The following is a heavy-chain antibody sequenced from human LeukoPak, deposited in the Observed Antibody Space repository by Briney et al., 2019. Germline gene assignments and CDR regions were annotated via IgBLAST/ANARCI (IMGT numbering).Heavy chain of an antibody. V-gene: IGHV4-39*01. CDR1: GGSISSSSYY. CDR2: IYYSGST. D-gene: IGHD6-13*01. CDR3: ARGGSSWRAFDI. J-gene: IGHJ3*02. Sequence: PSETLSLTCTVSGGSISSSSYYWGWIRQPPGKGLEWIGSIYYSGSTYYNPSLKSRVTISVDTSKNQFSLKLSSVTAADTAVYYCARGGSSWRAFDIWGQGTMVTVSS.